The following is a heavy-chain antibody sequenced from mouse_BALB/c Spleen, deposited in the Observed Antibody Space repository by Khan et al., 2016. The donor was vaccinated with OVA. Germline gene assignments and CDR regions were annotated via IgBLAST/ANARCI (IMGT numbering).Heavy chain of an antibody. D-gene: IGHD1-2*01. J-gene: IGHJ3*01. CDR1: GYTFTDYY. Sequence: QVQLKQSGAELARPGASVKLSCKASGYTFTDYYINWVKQRSGQGLEWIGEISPGSGDTYYTERFKGKATLTEDNSSSVAYMQLNSLTSEASAVDFCARRNYFGYTFAYWGQGTLVTVSA. CDR2: ISPGSGDT. CDR3: ARRNYFGYTFAY. V-gene: IGHV1-77*01.